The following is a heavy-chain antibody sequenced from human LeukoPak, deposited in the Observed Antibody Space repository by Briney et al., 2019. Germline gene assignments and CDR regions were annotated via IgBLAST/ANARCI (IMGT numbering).Heavy chain of an antibody. CDR3: VRFGLSSSLDH. V-gene: IGHV5-51*01. D-gene: IGHD6-13*01. Sequence: GESLKISCKISGYKLTNNWIGWVRHVPGKGLEWMGLIYPGYSDAKYSPSFQGQVTFSVDASISTAYLQLSGLRASDTAIYYCVRFGLSSSLDHWGQGTLVTVSS. CDR2: IYPGYSDA. J-gene: IGHJ5*02. CDR1: GYKLTNNW.